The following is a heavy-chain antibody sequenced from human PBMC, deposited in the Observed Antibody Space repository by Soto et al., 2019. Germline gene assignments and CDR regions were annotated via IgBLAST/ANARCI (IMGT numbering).Heavy chain of an antibody. V-gene: IGHV3-72*01. Sequence: GGSLRLSCAASGFTFSDHHMDWVRQAPGKGLEWVGRSRNKANSHTTEYAASVKGRFTISRDDSKDSLYLQMNSLRTEDTALYYCAKDLYSGYGGVLHYGMDVWGQGTTVTVSS. D-gene: IGHD5-12*01. CDR2: SRNKANSHTT. CDR1: GFTFSDHH. J-gene: IGHJ6*02. CDR3: AKDLYSGYGGVLHYGMDV.